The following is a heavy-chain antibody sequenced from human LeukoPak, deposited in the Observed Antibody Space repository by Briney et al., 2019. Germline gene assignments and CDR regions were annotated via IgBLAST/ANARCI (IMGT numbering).Heavy chain of an antibody. D-gene: IGHD6-13*01. J-gene: IGHJ4*02. CDR1: GYTFTGYY. Sequence: GASVKVSCKASGYTFTGYYMHWVRQAPGQGLEWMGWINPNSGGTNYAQKFQGRVTMTRDTSISTAYMELSRLRSDDTAVYYCAREGIHEQLAFDYWGQGTLVTVSS. V-gene: IGHV1-2*02. CDR2: INPNSGGT. CDR3: AREGIHEQLAFDY.